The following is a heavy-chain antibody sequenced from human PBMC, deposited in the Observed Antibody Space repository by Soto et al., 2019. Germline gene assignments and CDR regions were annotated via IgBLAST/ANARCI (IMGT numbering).Heavy chain of an antibody. J-gene: IGHJ6*02. CDR1: GGTFRRYA. Sequence: QVQLVQSGAEVKKPGSSVKVSCKASGGTFRRYAISWVRQAPVQGLEWMGGIIPIFGTANYAQKFQGRVTITADESTSTAYMELSSLRSEDTAVYYCARADFWRSYYYYGMDVWGQGTTVTVSS. CDR3: ARADFWRSYYYYGMDV. D-gene: IGHD3-3*01. CDR2: IIPIFGTA. V-gene: IGHV1-69*01.